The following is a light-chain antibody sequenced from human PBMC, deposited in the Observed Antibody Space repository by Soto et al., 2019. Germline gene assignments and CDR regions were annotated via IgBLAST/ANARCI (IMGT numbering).Light chain of an antibody. CDR2: GAS. J-gene: IGKJ5*01. CDR3: QQDNNSPIT. Sequence: EIVMTQSPATLSVSPGERATLSCRASQSVSSNLAWYQQKPGQAPRLLIYGASTRATGIPARFSGSGSGKEFTLTISSLPSEDFAVYYYQQDNNSPITFGQGTRLEI. CDR1: QSVSSN. V-gene: IGKV3-15*01.